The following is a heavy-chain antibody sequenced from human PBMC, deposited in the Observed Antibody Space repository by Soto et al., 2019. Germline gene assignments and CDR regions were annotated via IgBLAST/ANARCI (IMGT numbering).Heavy chain of an antibody. CDR1: GYSFTSYG. J-gene: IGHJ4*02. CDR2: ISAYNGDT. D-gene: IGHD3-16*02. V-gene: IGHV1-18*01. CDR3: ARDRDYVRGSYRHTSDY. Sequence: QVQLVQSGAEVKKPGASVKVSCKASGYSFTSYGITWVRQAPGQGLEWMGWISAYNGDTNYAQKFQGRITMTTDASTRTAYMDLRSLGFDDTALYYCARDRDYVRGSYRHTSDYWGQGTLLTVSS.